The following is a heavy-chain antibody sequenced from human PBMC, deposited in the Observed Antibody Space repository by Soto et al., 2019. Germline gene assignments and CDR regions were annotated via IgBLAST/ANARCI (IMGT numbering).Heavy chain of an antibody. CDR1: GFTFSSSG. CDR2: IWFDGSNK. V-gene: IGHV3-33*08. J-gene: IGHJ6*02. D-gene: IGHD5-12*01. Sequence: PGGSLRLSCAASGFTFSSSGMHRVRQAPGKGLEWVAVIWFDGSNKWYADSVKGRFTISRDNSKNTLYLQMNSLRAEDTAVYSCARDRGYSGYDSPRYYYGMDVWGQGTTVTVPS. CDR3: ARDRGYSGYDSPRYYYGMDV.